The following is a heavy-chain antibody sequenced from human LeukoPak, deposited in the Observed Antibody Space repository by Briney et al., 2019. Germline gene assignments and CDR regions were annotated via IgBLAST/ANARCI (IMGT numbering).Heavy chain of an antibody. CDR2: IYHSGST. CDR1: GYSISSGYY. D-gene: IGHD2-2*01. CDR3: AREGSTSCFDY. V-gene: IGHV4-38-2*02. J-gene: IGHJ4*02. Sequence: SETLSLTCTVSGYSISSGYYGGWSRQPPGQGLEWIGSIYHSGSTYYNPSLKSRVTISVDTSKNQFSLKLSSVTAADTAVYYCAREGSTSCFDYWGQGTLVTVSS.